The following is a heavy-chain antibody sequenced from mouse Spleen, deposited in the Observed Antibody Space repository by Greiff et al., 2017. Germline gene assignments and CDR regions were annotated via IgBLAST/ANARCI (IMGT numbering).Heavy chain of an antibody. D-gene: IGHD4-1*01. V-gene: IGHV5-6*01. CDR1: GFTFSSYG. CDR3: ARQAGTHFDY. J-gene: IGHJ2*01. Sequence: EVKLMESGGDLVKPGGSLKLSCAASGFTFSSYGMSWVRQTPDKRLEWVTTISSGGSYTYYPDSVKGRFTISRDNAKNTLYLQMSSLKSEDTAMYYCARQAGTHFDYWGQGTTLTVSS. CDR2: ISSGGSYT.